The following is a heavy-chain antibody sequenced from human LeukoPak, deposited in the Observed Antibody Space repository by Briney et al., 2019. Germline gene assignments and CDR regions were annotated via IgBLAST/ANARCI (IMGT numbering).Heavy chain of an antibody. Sequence: PGGSLRLSCAASGFTVSNNYMSWVRQAPGKGLEWVSVIYGGGSTYFADSVKGRFTISRDYSKNTLYLQMNSLRAEDTAVYYCARGPRNWNWGNYYYYYYMDVWGKGTTVTVSS. CDR3: ARGPRNWNWGNYYYYYYMDV. CDR2: IYGGGST. J-gene: IGHJ6*03. V-gene: IGHV3-53*01. D-gene: IGHD1-20*01. CDR1: GFTVSNNY.